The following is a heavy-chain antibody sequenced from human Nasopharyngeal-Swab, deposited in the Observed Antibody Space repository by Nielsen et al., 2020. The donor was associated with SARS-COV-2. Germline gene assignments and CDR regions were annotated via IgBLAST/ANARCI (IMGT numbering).Heavy chain of an antibody. D-gene: IGHD6-6*01. V-gene: IGHV7-4-1*02. J-gene: IGHJ3*02. CDR2: INTNTGNP. CDR1: GYTFTSYA. CDR3: ARAPSPIAARRGDDAFDI. Sequence: ASVKVSCKASGYTFTSYAMNWVRQASGQGLEWMGWINTNTGNPTYAQGFTGRFVFSLDTSVSTAYLQISSLKAEDTAVYYCARAPSPIAARRGDDAFDIWGQGTMVTVSS.